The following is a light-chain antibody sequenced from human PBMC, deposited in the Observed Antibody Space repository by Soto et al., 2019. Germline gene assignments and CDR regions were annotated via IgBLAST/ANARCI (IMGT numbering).Light chain of an antibody. CDR1: QIVGNS. Sequence: EIVLTQSPDTLSLSPGERATLSCRASQIVGNSFAWYQQKPGQAPRLLIYDASKRATGIPARFSGSGSGTDFTLTISRLEPEDFAIYSCQQRRNWPLTFGGGTNVEIK. CDR2: DAS. J-gene: IGKJ4*01. CDR3: QQRRNWPLT. V-gene: IGKV3-11*01.